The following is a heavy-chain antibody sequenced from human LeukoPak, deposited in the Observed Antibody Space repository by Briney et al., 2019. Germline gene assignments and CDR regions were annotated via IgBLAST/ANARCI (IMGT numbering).Heavy chain of an antibody. Sequence: SETLSLTCTVSGGSISSYYWSWIRQPPGKGLEWIGYIYYSWSTNYNLSLKSRGTISVYTSKNQDSLTLSSVTAADTAAYYCARAHYGGNWFDPCGQGTLVTVSS. CDR1: GGSISSYY. J-gene: IGHJ5*02. CDR2: IYYSWST. CDR3: ARAHYGGNWFDP. V-gene: IGHV4-59*08. D-gene: IGHD4-23*01.